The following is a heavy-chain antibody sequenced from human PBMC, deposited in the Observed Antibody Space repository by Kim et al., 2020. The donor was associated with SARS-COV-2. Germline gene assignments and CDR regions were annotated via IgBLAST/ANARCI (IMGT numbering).Heavy chain of an antibody. CDR2: INTKTGNP. CDR1: GYTFTSYA. Sequence: AAVNVSFKASGYTFTSYAMNGVRQAPGQGLDWMGWINTKTGNPTYSQGLPGRVAFSLDTSVSKAYLYISNLKAEDTAVDYFERTGYVSSTSCVHFDY. V-gene: IGHV7-4-1*02. D-gene: IGHD2-2*03. CDR3: ERTGYVSSTSCVHFDY. J-gene: IGHJ4*01.